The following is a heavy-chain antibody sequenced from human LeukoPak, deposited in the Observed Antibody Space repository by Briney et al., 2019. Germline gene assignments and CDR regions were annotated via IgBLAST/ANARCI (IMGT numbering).Heavy chain of an antibody. Sequence: GGSLRLSCAASGFTFSGSAMHWVRQASGKGLEWVGHIRSKANSYATSYAASVKGRFTISRGDSKNTAYLQMNSLKTEDTAVYFCTRVYDDFWSGFYYYMDVWGKGTTVTVSS. CDR1: GFTFSGSA. CDR2: IRSKANSYAT. J-gene: IGHJ6*03. V-gene: IGHV3-73*01. CDR3: TRVYDDFWSGFYYYMDV. D-gene: IGHD3-3*01.